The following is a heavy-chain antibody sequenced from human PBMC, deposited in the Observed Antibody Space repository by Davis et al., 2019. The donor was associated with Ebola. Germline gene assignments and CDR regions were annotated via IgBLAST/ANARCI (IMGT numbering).Heavy chain of an antibody. CDR2: INPSGGST. CDR3: ARDHEQWLARYYFDY. V-gene: IGHV1-46*03. J-gene: IGHJ4*02. CDR1: GYTFTSYY. Sequence: AASVKVSCKASGYTFTSYYMHWVRQAPGQGLEWMGIINPSGGSTSYAQKFQGRVTMTRDTSTSTVYMELSSLRSEDTAVYYCARDHEQWLARYYFDYWGQGTLVTVSS. D-gene: IGHD6-19*01.